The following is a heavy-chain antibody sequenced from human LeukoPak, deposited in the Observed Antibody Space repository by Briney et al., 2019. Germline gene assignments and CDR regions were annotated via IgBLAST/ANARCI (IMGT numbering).Heavy chain of an antibody. CDR3: AKVVYLDY. CDR2: ISSSSSTI. Sequence: GGSLRLSCAASGFTFSSYSMNWVRQAPGKGLEWVSYISSSSSTIYYADSVKGRFTISRDNAKNSLYLQMNSLRAEDTAVYYCAKVVYLDYWGQGTLVTVSS. D-gene: IGHD1-20*01. CDR1: GFTFSSYS. J-gene: IGHJ4*02. V-gene: IGHV3-48*04.